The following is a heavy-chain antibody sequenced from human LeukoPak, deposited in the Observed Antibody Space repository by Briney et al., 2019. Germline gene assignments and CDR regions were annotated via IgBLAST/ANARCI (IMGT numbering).Heavy chain of an antibody. V-gene: IGHV4-59*01. CDR1: GGSISSYY. CDR3: ARVGYNSGTYWFDP. Sequence: SETLSLTCTVSGGSISSYYWSWIRQPPGKGLEWIGYIYYSGATNYNPSLKSRVTISVDTSKNQFSLKLSSVTVADTAVYYCARVGYNSGTYWFDPWGQGTLVTVSS. D-gene: IGHD3-10*01. CDR2: IYYSGAT. J-gene: IGHJ5*02.